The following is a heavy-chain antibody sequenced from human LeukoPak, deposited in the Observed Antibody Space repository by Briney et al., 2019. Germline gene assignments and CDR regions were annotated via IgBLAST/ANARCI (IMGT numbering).Heavy chain of an antibody. CDR2: ISTYNGIT. V-gene: IGHV1-18*01. CDR1: GYTFSNYG. CDR3: ARDWNCSSRSCVDTFDI. Sequence: ASVKVSCKASGYTFSNYGISWVRQAPGQGLEWMGWISTYNGITAYAQKFQGRVTMTTDTSTTTAYMELRSLKSDDTAVYYCARDWNCSSRSCVDTFDIWGQGTTVTVSS. J-gene: IGHJ3*02. D-gene: IGHD2-2*01.